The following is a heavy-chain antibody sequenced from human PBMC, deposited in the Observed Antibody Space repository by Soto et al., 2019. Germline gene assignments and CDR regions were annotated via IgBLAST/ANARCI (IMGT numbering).Heavy chain of an antibody. Sequence: QVQLQESGPGLVKPSQTLSLTCSVSGASITSRGSYWTWIRQPPGKGLEWIAHISYSGNTFYNSSLQSRLTISVDTSKNQFSLKMTSVTAADTAVYFCARETMWPSGRYYYYHMDVWGQGTTVPVSS. V-gene: IGHV4-30-4*01. CDR3: ARETMWPSGRYYYYHMDV. CDR2: ISYSGNT. J-gene: IGHJ6*02. D-gene: IGHD3-10*01. CDR1: GASITSRGSY.